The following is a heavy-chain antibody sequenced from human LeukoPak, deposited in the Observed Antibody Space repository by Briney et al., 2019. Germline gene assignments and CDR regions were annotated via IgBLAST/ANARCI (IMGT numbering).Heavy chain of an antibody. CDR3: ARIGRGLLWFGESTLDAFDI. CDR2: IDPSDSYT. V-gene: IGHV5-10-1*01. Sequence: GESLKISCKGSGYSFTSYWISWVRQMPGKGLEWMGRIDPSDSYTNYSPSFQGHVTISADKSISPAYLQWSSLKASDTAMYYCARIGRGLLWFGESTLDAFDIWGQGTMVTVSS. J-gene: IGHJ3*02. CDR1: GYSFTSYW. D-gene: IGHD3-10*01.